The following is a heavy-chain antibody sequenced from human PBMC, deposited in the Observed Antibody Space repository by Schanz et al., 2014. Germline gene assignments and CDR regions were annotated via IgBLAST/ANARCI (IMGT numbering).Heavy chain of an antibody. CDR1: GFTVSSKY. CDR3: AKNWKGHHITGRPGWSDGMDV. Sequence: EVQLVESGGGLVQPGGSLRLSCAASGFTVSSKYMNWVRQAPGKGPEWVSAISGSGAGTYYADSVKGRFTISRDNAKNTLYLQMNSLRVEDTAEYYCAKNWKGHHITGRPGWSDGMDVWGQGTTVTVSS. CDR2: ISGSGAGT. J-gene: IGHJ6*02. V-gene: IGHV3-23*04. D-gene: IGHD6-6*01.